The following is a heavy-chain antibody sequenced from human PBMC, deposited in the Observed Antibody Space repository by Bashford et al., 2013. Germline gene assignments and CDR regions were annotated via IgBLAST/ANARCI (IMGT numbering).Heavy chain of an antibody. CDR1: GFSFSTYG. J-gene: IGHJ6*02. CDR2: IWNDGSNK. CDR3: AGPMDERYDFWSGYYSTKDYYGMDV. Sequence: GSLRLSCAASGFSFSTYGMQSGPPGSGKGLEWVAIIWNDGSNKYYADSVKGRFTISRDNSKNTLYLQMNSLRAEDTAVYYCAGPMDERYDFWSGYYSTKDYYGMDVWGQGTTVTVSS. D-gene: IGHD3-3*01. V-gene: IGHV3-33*08.